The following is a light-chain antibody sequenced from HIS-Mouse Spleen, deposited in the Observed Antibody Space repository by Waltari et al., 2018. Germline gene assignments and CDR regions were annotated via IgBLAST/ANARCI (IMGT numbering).Light chain of an antibody. Sequence: AIRMTQSPSSLSASTGDRVTITCRASQGISSYLAWYQQKPGKAPKLLIYAASTLQRGVPSRFSGSGSGTDFTLTISCLQSEDFATYYCQQYYSYPRTFGQGTRLEIK. CDR2: AAS. V-gene: IGKV1-8*01. J-gene: IGKJ5*01. CDR3: QQYYSYPRT. CDR1: QGISSY.